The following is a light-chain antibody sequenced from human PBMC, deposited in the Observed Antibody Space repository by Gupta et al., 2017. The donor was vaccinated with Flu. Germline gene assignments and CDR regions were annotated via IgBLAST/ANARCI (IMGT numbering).Light chain of an antibody. Sequence: DVVMNQSPLSLPVILGQLAPISCRSSQSLVYSDGNTYLNWSQQRPGQSPRRLIYEVSNRDAGVPDRFSGSGSGTDFTLKISRVEAADVEFYYCMKGTHPWTFGQGTKLEIK. J-gene: IGKJ2*02. CDR3: MKGTHPWT. V-gene: IGKV2-30*01. CDR2: EVS. CDR1: QSLVYSDGNTY.